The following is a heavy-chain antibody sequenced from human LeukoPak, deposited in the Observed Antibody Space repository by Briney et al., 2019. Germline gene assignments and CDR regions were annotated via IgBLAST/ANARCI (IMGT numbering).Heavy chain of an antibody. CDR1: GFTFSSYA. D-gene: IGHD1-26*01. V-gene: IGHV3-23*01. J-gene: IGHJ6*02. Sequence: PGGSLRLSCAASGFTFSSYAMSWVRQAPGKGLEWVSAISGSGDSTYYADSVKGRFTISRDNSKDTLYLQMSSVRVEDTAVYYCAKREPHYYYGMDVWGQGTTVTVSS. CDR2: ISGSGDST. CDR3: AKREPHYYYGMDV.